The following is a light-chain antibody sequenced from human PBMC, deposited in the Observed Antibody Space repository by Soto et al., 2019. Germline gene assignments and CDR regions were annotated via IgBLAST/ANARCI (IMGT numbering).Light chain of an antibody. V-gene: IGLV2-14*03. J-gene: IGLJ1*01. CDR1: MSDVGRYNY. Sequence: QCVLTQPASVSGSPGQSITISWTGTMSDVGRYNYVSWYQQYPGKAPKAMIYDVSNRPSGVSNRFSGSKSGNTASLTISGLQAEDEADYYCNSYAGTSTPYIFGTGTKLTVL. CDR3: NSYAGTSTPYI. CDR2: DVS.